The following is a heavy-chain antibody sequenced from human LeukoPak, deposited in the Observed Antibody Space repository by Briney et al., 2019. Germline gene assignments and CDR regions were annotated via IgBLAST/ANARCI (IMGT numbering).Heavy chain of an antibody. CDR2: IYYSGST. CDR3: ARRPYYDSSGYYDY. V-gene: IGHV4-30-4*08. D-gene: IGHD3-22*01. J-gene: IGHJ4*02. CDR1: GGSISTDGYY. Sequence: KPSQTLSRTCTVSGGSISTDGYYWSWIRQPPGEGLEWIGYIYYSGSTNYNPSLKSRVTISVDTSKNQFSLKLSSVTAADTAVYYCARRPYYDSSGYYDYWGQGTLVTVSP.